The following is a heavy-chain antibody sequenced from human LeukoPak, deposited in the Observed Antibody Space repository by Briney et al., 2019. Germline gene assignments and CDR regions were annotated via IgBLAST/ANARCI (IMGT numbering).Heavy chain of an antibody. CDR1: GYTFTSHD. CDR3: ARDPPASSYGDYGYYFDY. Sequence: GASVKVSCKASGYTFTSHDVNWLRQATGQGLEWLGWMNPNSGHTGFAQKFQGRVTMTRDTSTSTVYMELSSLRSEDTAVYYCARDPPASSYGDYGYYFDYWGQGTLVTVSS. V-gene: IGHV1-8*01. CDR2: MNPNSGHT. D-gene: IGHD4-17*01. J-gene: IGHJ4*02.